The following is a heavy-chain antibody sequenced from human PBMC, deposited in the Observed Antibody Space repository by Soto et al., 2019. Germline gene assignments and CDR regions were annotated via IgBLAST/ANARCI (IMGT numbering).Heavy chain of an antibody. Sequence: QVQLVESGGGVVQPGRSLRLSCAASGFTFSSYGMHWVRQAPGKGLEWVAVIWYDGNNKYYADSVKGRFTISRDNSKKTMYLQMNSLRAEDTAVYYCARDSSLLAAGGLGYWGQGTLVTVSS. CDR2: IWYDGNNK. J-gene: IGHJ4*02. D-gene: IGHD6-13*01. V-gene: IGHV3-33*01. CDR1: GFTFSSYG. CDR3: ARDSSLLAAGGLGY.